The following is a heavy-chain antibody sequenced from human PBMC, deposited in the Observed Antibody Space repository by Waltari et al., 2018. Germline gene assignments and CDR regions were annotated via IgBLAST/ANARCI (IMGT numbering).Heavy chain of an antibody. Sequence: QLQLQESGPGLVKPSETLSLTCTVSGGSISSSSYYWGWIRQPPGKGLGWIGSFYYRGSNYHNPALKSRVTISVDTSKNQFSLKLSSVTAADTAVYYCARVVDGMIVVVSMGDAFDIWGQGTMVTVSS. CDR2: FYYRGSN. CDR3: ARVVDGMIVVVSMGDAFDI. D-gene: IGHD3-22*01. CDR1: GGSISSSSYY. V-gene: IGHV4-39*07. J-gene: IGHJ3*02.